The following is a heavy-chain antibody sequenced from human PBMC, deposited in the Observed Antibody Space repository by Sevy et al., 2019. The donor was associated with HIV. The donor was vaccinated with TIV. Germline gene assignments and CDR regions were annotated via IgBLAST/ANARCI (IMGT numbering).Heavy chain of an antibody. CDR1: GFSFRTSS. D-gene: IGHD2-8*02. CDR3: AKRRVQSGLSGGGANYGWDV. V-gene: IGHV3-23*01. J-gene: IGHJ6*02. Sequence: GGSLRLSCAASGFSFRTSSMNWGRQAPGKGLEWVSTIGSNGVSTYYADSVKGRFTISRDNSQNTLFLQRNSLRAEDTAVYYCAKRRVQSGLSGGGANYGWDVCGQGTTVTVSS. CDR2: IGSNGVST.